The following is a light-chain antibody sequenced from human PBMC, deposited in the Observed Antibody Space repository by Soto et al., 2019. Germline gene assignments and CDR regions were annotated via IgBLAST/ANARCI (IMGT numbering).Light chain of an antibody. CDR2: GAS. J-gene: IGKJ4*01. CDR3: QQYGSSLT. Sequence: EIVLTQSPGTLSLSPGERATLSCRASQSVSSSYLAWYQQKPGQAPRLLIYGASSRATGIPDRFSGSGSGTGFTLTISRLEPEDFAVYYCQQYGSSLTCGGGTKVEIK. CDR1: QSVSSSY. V-gene: IGKV3-20*01.